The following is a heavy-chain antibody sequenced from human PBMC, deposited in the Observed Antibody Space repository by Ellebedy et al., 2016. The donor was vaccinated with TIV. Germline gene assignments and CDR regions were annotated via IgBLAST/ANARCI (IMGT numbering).Heavy chain of an antibody. CDR3: ARQWLVPHYFDY. D-gene: IGHD6-19*01. V-gene: IGHV3-21*01. Sequence: GGSLRLSXAASGFTFSSYSMNWVRQAPGKGLEWVSSISSSSSYIYYADSVKGRFTISRDNAKNSLYLQMNSLRAEDTAVYYCARQWLVPHYFDYWGQGTLVTVSS. CDR2: ISSSSSYI. J-gene: IGHJ4*02. CDR1: GFTFSSYS.